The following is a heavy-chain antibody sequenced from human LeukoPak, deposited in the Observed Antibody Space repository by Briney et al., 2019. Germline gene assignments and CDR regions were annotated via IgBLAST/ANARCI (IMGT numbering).Heavy chain of an antibody. J-gene: IGHJ5*02. V-gene: IGHV1-2*02. CDR2: INPNSGGT. Sequence: ASVKVSCKVSGYTLTELSMHWVRQAPGQGLEWMGWINPNSGGTNYAQKFQGRVTMTRDTSISTAYMELSRLRSDDTAVYYCARVSCSSTSCYSRFDPWGQGTLVTVSS. CDR3: ARVSCSSTSCYSRFDP. D-gene: IGHD2-2*01. CDR1: GYTLTELS.